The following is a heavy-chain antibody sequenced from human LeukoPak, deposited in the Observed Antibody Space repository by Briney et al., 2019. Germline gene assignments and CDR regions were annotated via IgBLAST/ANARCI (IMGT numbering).Heavy chain of an antibody. J-gene: IGHJ3*02. CDR1: GFIFSDYS. Sequence: SGGSLRLSCAASGFIFSDYSFNWVRQAPGKGLEWVANIKQDGSEKYYVDSVKGRFTISRDNAKNSLYLQMNSLRAEDTAVYYCARDPYIWGDIWGQGTMVTVSS. D-gene: IGHD3-16*01. CDR2: IKQDGSEK. CDR3: ARDPYIWGDI. V-gene: IGHV3-7*01.